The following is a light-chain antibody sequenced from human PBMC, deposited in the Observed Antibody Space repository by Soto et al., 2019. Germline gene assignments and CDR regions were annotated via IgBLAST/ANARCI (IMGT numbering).Light chain of an antibody. CDR2: GAS. J-gene: IGKJ1*01. V-gene: IGKV3-20*01. CDR3: QHFVNSLTWT. Sequence: IVLTHSPGTLSFSPGEIATLSFRAIQSVSSTYLIWYQQKPGQAPRLLIYGASSRATGVPDRFSGGGSGTDFTLTISRLEPEDFAVYYCQHFVNSLTWTFGQGTKVDIK. CDR1: QSVSSTY.